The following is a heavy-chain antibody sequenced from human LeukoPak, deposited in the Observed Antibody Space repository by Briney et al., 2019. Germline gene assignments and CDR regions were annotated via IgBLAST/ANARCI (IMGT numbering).Heavy chain of an antibody. Sequence: GGSLRLSCAASGFLFSSYWMHWVRQVPGEGLVWVSLSNTDGSSTRYADSVKGRFTVSRDNAMHMLYLQMNSLRAEDTAVYYCARTRSSGWYEGPYYGMDVWGQGTTVTVSS. CDR1: GFLFSSYW. J-gene: IGHJ6*02. D-gene: IGHD6-19*01. V-gene: IGHV3-74*01. CDR2: SNTDGSST. CDR3: ARTRSSGWYEGPYYGMDV.